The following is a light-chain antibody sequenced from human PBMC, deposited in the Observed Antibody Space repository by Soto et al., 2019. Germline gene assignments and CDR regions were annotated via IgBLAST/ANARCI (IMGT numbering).Light chain of an antibody. CDR1: QSISVH. CDR3: QQSYITPYT. V-gene: IGKV1-39*01. Sequence: DIQMTQSPSSLSASVGETVTITCRASQSISVHLNWYQQKGGKEPKLLIYSASNLYSGVPSRFSGSRSETDFALTISSLQPEDFATYYCQQSYITPYTFGQGTRLEIK. J-gene: IGKJ2*01. CDR2: SAS.